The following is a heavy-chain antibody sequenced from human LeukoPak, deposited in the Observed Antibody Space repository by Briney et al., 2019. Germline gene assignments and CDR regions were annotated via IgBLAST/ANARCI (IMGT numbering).Heavy chain of an antibody. Sequence: PGGSLRLSCAASGFTFSNYAMSWVRQAPWKGLEWVSAITGSGNSTFYADSVKGRFSVSRDNSKNTLYLQMNSLRAGDTAVYYCAKRRCGWYFIDYWGQGTLVTVSS. D-gene: IGHD6-19*01. CDR1: GFTFSNYA. J-gene: IGHJ4*02. V-gene: IGHV3-23*01. CDR2: ITGSGNST. CDR3: AKRRCGWYFIDY.